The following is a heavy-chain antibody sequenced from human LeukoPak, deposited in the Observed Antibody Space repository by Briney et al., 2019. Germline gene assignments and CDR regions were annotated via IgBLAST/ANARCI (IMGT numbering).Heavy chain of an antibody. J-gene: IGHJ3*02. CDR3: ARVRDRTSYFGVLDI. CDR2: IYTRGDT. V-gene: IGHV4-4*07. D-gene: IGHD3/OR15-3a*01. Sequence: SETLSLTCTVSGASMNTYYWSWIRQPAGQGLEWIGRIYTRGDTNYNPSLKSRVTMSVDTSKNQFSLRLISVTAADTGVYYCARVRDRTSYFGVLDIWGHGTMVTVSS. CDR1: GASMNTYY.